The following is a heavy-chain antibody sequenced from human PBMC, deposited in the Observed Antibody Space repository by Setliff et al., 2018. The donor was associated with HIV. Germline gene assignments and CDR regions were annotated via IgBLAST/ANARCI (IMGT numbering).Heavy chain of an antibody. CDR2: IYPIGSPDFPSGNT. Sequence: TCTVSGGSISNYYWSWIRQPPGKGLEWIGYIYPIGSPDFPSGNTGYAQKFQVRVTMTRNTSISTAYMELSSLRSEDTAVYYCARYRPNHPQNAFDIWGQGTMVTVSS. V-gene: IGHV1-8*01. CDR3: ARYRPNHPQNAFDI. D-gene: IGHD1-26*01. CDR1: GGSISNYY. J-gene: IGHJ3*02.